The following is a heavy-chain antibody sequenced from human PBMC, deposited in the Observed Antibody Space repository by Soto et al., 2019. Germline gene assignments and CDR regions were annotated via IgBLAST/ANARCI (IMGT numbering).Heavy chain of an antibody. CDR1: GDSVNSENSY. Sequence: KTSETPALSCTVSGDSVNSENSYWNWIRQAPGKGPEWIGYLYYNGGTNSNPSLKSRATILLDTSTNRFSLTLTSVTAADTAVYYCARDGGPGRGVIGQYWGRGILFTVPA. CDR2: LYYNGGT. D-gene: IGHD3-16*02. V-gene: IGHV4-61*01. J-gene: IGHJ4*02. CDR3: ARDGGPGRGVIGQY.